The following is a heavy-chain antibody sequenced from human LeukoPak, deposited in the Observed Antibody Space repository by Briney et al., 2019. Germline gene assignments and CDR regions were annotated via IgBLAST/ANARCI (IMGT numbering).Heavy chain of an antibody. CDR3: AREPILLTIFGVVTDY. J-gene: IGHJ4*02. D-gene: IGHD3-3*01. CDR2: ISGSGGST. V-gene: IGHV3-23*01. Sequence: GGSLRLSCAASGFTFSSYAMSWVRQAPGKGLEWVSVISGSGGSTYYADSVTGRFTISRDNSKNTLYLQMNSLRAEDTAVYYCAREPILLTIFGVVTDYWGQGTLVTVSS. CDR1: GFTFSSYA.